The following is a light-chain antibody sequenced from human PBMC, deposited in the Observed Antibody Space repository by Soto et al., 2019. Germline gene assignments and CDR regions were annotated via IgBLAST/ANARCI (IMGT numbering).Light chain of an antibody. Sequence: EIVLTQSPGTLSLSPGGRATLSCRASQSVSNNYLAWYQQKPGQAPRLLIYGASNRATGIPDRFSGSGSGTEFTLTISSLQSEDFAVYYCQQYNNWPWTFGQGTKVDIK. CDR1: QSVSNN. CDR2: GAS. V-gene: IGKV3D-15*01. J-gene: IGKJ1*01. CDR3: QQYNNWPWT.